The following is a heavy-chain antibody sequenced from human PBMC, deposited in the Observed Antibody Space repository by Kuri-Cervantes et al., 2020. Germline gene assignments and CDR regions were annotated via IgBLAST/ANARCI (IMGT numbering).Heavy chain of an antibody. CDR3: ARDEPSGYYKTHTGGMDV. V-gene: IGHV1-46*01. D-gene: IGHD3-22*01. CDR2: INPSGGST. CDR1: GYTFTSYY. Sequence: ASVKVSCKASGYTFTSYYMHWVRQAPGQGLEWMGIINPSGGSTSYAQKLQGRVTMTTDTSTSTAYMELRSLRSDDTAVYYCARDEPSGYYKTHTGGMDVWGQGTTVTVSS. J-gene: IGHJ6*02.